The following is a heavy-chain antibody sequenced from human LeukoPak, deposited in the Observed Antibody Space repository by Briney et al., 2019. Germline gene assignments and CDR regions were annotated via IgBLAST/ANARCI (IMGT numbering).Heavy chain of an antibody. D-gene: IGHD6-13*01. CDR2: ISGSGGRT. V-gene: IGHV3-23*01. CDR3: PKDRGSSWSIYYFDY. J-gene: IGHJ4*02. CDR1: GFTFSSYA. Sequence: GGSLRLSCAAPGFTFSSYAMSWVRQAPGKGLEWVSAISGSGGRTYYADSVKGRFTISRDNSMNTLYLQMNNLRAEDTAVYYCPKDRGSSWSIYYFDYWGQGTLVTVSS.